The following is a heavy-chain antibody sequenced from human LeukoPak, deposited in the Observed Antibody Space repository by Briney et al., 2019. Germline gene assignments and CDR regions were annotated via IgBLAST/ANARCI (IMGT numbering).Heavy chain of an antibody. D-gene: IGHD6-19*01. V-gene: IGHV3-7*01. J-gene: IGHJ4*02. Sequence: GVSLTLSCAASRFTFYSYWMMWVPQAPGKGWEGGTNIKQDGSEKYYVDSVKGRFTISRDNAKNSLYLQMNSLRAEDTAVYYCARDGSSGWSESFDYWGQGTMVTVSS. CDR3: ARDGSSGWSESFDY. CDR1: RFTFYSYW. CDR2: IKQDGSEK.